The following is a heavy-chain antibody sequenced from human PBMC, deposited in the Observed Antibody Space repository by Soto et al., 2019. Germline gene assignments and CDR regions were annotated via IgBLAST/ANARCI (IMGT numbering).Heavy chain of an antibody. CDR2: IYYSGST. Sequence: SETLSLTCTVSGGSISSSSYYWGWIRQPPGKGLEWIGSIYYSGSTYYNPSLKSRVTISIDTSKNQFSLKLSSVTAADTAVYYCASDCSSTSCYGWGSYYYYYYMDVWGKGTTVTVSS. D-gene: IGHD2-2*01. J-gene: IGHJ6*03. CDR1: GGSISSSSYY. V-gene: IGHV4-39*01. CDR3: ASDCSSTSCYGWGSYYYYYYMDV.